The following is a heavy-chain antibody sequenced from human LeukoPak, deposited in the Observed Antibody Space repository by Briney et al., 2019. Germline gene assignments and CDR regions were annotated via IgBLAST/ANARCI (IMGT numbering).Heavy chain of an antibody. D-gene: IGHD1-26*01. CDR3: AKDQLLGGSYAFDY. CDR1: GFTFSSYA. CDR2: IRPDGSTK. V-gene: IGHV3-30*02. Sequence: GGSLRLSCAASGFTFSSYAMSWVRQAPGKGLEWVAFIRPDGSTKYFADSVKGRFTISRDNSKNTLYLQMNSLRAEDTAVYYCAKDQLLGGSYAFDYWGQGTLVTVSS. J-gene: IGHJ4*02.